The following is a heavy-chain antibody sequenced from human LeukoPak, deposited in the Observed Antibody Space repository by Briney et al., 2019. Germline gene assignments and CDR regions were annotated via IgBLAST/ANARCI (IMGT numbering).Heavy chain of an antibody. J-gene: IGHJ4*02. V-gene: IGHV7-4-1*02. CDR3: ARVLAAAGTGFDY. D-gene: IGHD6-13*01. CDR2: INTNTGNP. Sequence: ASVKVSCKASGYTFTGYYMHWVRQAPGQGLEWMGWINTNTGNPTYAQGFTGRFVFSLDTSVSTAYLQISSLKAEDTAVYYCARVLAAAGTGFDYWGQGTLVTVSS. CDR1: GYTFTGYY.